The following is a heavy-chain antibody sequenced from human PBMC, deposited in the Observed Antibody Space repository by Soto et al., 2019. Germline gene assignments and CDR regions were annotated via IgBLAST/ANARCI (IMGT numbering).Heavy chain of an antibody. Sequence: GXSLRLSCAASGFTFSSYAMSWFRQAPVKGLEWVSAISGSGGSTYYADSVKGRFTISRDNSKNTLYLQMNSLRAEDTAVYYCAKEIAVAGTGYFQHWGQGTLVTVSS. D-gene: IGHD6-19*01. V-gene: IGHV3-23*01. CDR2: ISGSGGST. CDR1: GFTFSSYA. CDR3: AKEIAVAGTGYFQH. J-gene: IGHJ1*01.